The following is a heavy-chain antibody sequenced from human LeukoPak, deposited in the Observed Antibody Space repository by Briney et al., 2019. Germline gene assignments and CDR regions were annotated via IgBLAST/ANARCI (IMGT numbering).Heavy chain of an antibody. CDR1: GFTFSSYA. Sequence: GGSLRLSCAASGFTFSSYAMHWVRQAPGKGLEWVAVISYDGSNKYYADSVKGRFTISRDNSKNTLYLQMNSLRAEDTAVYYCARDRPSYYYDTTSPLGYWGQGTLVTVSS. J-gene: IGHJ4*02. CDR3: ARDRPSYYYDTTSPLGY. V-gene: IGHV3-30-3*01. CDR2: ISYDGSNK. D-gene: IGHD3-22*01.